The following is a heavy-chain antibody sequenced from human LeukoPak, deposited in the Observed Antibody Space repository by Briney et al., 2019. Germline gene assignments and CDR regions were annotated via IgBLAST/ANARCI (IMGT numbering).Heavy chain of an antibody. CDR3: ARARSRTTGFDY. CDR2: IYSGGST. J-gene: IGHJ4*02. D-gene: IGHD2/OR15-2a*01. V-gene: IGHV3-53*01. CDR1: GSTVSSNY. Sequence: GGSLRLSCAASGSTVSSNYMTWVRQAPGKGLEWVSVIYSGGSTYYSDSVKGRFTISRDNSKNTLYLQLDSLRADDTAVYYCARARSRTTGFDYWGQGTLATVSS.